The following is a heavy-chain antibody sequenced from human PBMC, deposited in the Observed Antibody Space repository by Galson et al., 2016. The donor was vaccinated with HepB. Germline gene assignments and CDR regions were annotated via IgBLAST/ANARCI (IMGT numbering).Heavy chain of an antibody. Sequence: SLRLSCAASGFTFSNYAMHWVRQAPGKGLEWVAVIWYDGSHQYYGDSVKGRFTISRDNSQNTLYLQMNSLRAEDTAVYYCAKEGRQYGDYDFDHWGQGTLVTV. D-gene: IGHD4-17*01. CDR3: AKEGRQYGDYDFDH. J-gene: IGHJ4*02. CDR2: IWYDGSHQ. CDR1: GFTFSNYA. V-gene: IGHV3-33*06.